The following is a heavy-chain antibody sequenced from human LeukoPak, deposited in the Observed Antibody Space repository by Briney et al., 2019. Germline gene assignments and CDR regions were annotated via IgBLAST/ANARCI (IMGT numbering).Heavy chain of an antibody. V-gene: IGHV1-69*13. CDR3: ARPKYYYGSGSYVYFNY. Sequence: ASVKLSCKASGGTFSSYAISWVRQAPGQGLEWMGGIKLIFGTANNAEKSLGRGTITADESTSTAYMELSSLRSEDTAVYYCARPKYYYGSGSYVYFNYWGQGTLFTVSS. D-gene: IGHD3-10*01. CDR2: IKLIFGTA. CDR1: GGTFSSYA. J-gene: IGHJ4*02.